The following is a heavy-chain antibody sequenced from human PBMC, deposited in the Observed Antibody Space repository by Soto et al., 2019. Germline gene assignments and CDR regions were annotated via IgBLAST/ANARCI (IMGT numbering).Heavy chain of an antibody. CDR3: ARMGDYYDNAGDAFDL. J-gene: IGHJ3*01. CDR1: GFSLSNARMG. Sequence: QVTLKESGPVLVKPTEPLTLTCTVSGFSLSNARMGVSWIRQPPGKALEWLAHIFANDEESYNTSLRSRLTISRDTSKNQVVLTMTNMDPVDTATYYCARMGDYYDNAGDAFDLWGQGTRGTVSS. CDR2: IFANDEE. V-gene: IGHV2-26*01. D-gene: IGHD3-22*01.